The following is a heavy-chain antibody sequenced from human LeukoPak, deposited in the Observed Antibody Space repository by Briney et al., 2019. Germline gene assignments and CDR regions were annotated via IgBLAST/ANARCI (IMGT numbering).Heavy chain of an antibody. D-gene: IGHD2-2*01. CDR3: AREPIDDKCSSSSC. V-gene: IGHV4-39*07. J-gene: IGHJ1*01. Sequence: SETLSLTCTVSGGSLSSSSYYWGWIRQLPGKGLEWIGSIYYSGTTYYNASLKRRITIPVDTSKNRFFLKMRSVTAADTAVYYCAREPIDDKCSSSSCWGQGTLVTVSS. CDR2: IYYSGTT. CDR1: GGSLSSSSYY.